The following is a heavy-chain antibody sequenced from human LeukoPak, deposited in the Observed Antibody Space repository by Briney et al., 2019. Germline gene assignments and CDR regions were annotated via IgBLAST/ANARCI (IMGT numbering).Heavy chain of an antibody. CDR1: QFTFSNYA. CDR2: ISGSGNTT. Sequence: GGSLRLSCAASQFTFSNYAMSWVRQAPGKGLEWVSAISGSGNTTYFGDSVKGRFTISRDNSKNTLYVQMNSLRAEDTAVYYCAKEGGYSYGAPLTYWGQGTLVTVSS. D-gene: IGHD5-18*01. V-gene: IGHV3-23*01. CDR3: AKEGGYSYGAPLTY. J-gene: IGHJ4*02.